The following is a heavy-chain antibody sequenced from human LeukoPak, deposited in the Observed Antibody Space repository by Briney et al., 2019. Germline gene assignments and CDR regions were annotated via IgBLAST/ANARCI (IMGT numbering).Heavy chain of an antibody. CDR3: AKDRGGGGWSFDY. CDR2: ISYDGSNK. CDR1: GFTFSNYG. J-gene: IGHJ4*02. V-gene: IGHV3-30*18. Sequence: GGSLRLSCAAYGFTFSNYGMHWVRQAPGKGLEWVAVISYDGSNKYYADSVKGRFTISRDNSKNTLYLQMNSLRAEDTAVYYCAKDRGGGGWSFDYWGQGTLVTVSS. D-gene: IGHD6-19*01.